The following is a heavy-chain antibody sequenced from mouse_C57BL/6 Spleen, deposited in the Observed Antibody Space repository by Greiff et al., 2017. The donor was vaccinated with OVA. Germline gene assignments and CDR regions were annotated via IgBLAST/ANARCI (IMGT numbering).Heavy chain of an antibody. CDR3: ERWGYVSSPEFAY. J-gene: IGHJ3*01. CDR2: IYPSDGST. D-gene: IGHD1-1*01. CDR1: GYTFTSYD. Sequence: VKLMESGPELVKPGASVKLSCKASGYTFTSYDINWVKQRPGQGLEWIGWIYPSDGSTKYNEKFKGKATLTVDTSSSTAYMELHSLTSKDSAVEFCERWGYVSSPEFAYWGQGTLVTVSA. V-gene: IGHV1-85*01.